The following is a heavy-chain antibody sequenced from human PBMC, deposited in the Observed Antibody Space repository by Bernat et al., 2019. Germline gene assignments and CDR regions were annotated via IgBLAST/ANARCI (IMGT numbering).Heavy chain of an antibody. CDR2: INTVGRST. D-gene: IGHD6-19*01. CDR1: GFTFSSYW. CDR3: AGEESSGRDAFDI. Sequence: EVQLVESGGGLVQPGESLRLSCAASGFTFSSYWMHWVRQVPGMGLVWVSRINTVGRSTNYADSVKGRFTISRDNAKNTLYLQMNSLRAEDTTVYYCAGEESSGRDAFDIWGQGTMVTVSS. V-gene: IGHV3-74*01. J-gene: IGHJ3*02.